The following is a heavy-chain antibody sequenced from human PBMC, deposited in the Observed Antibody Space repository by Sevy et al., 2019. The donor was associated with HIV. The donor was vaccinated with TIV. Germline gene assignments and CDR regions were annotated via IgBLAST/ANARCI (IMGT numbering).Heavy chain of an antibody. CDR1: GFTFSSYA. V-gene: IGHV3-30-3*01. Sequence: GGSLRLSCAASGFTFSSYAMHWVRQAPGKGLEWVAVISYDGSNKNYADSVKGRFTISGDNSKNTLYLQMKSLRAEDTAVYYCAAVTFGGFDAFDIWGQGTMVTVSS. D-gene: IGHD3-16*01. J-gene: IGHJ3*02. CDR3: AAVTFGGFDAFDI. CDR2: ISYDGSNK.